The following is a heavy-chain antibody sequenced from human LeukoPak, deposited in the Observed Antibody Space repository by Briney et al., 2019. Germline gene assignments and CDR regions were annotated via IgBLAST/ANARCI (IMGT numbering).Heavy chain of an antibody. D-gene: IGHD6-19*01. Sequence: PGGSLRLSYAGSGFIFNNYAMHWVRQPPGKGLEWVSGISWNSGSIDYADSVKGRFTISRDNAKNSLYLQMNSLRVEDTALYYCAKDNRRHYTSGPNPDSLHWGQGALVTVSS. CDR3: AKDNRRHYTSGPNPDSLH. CDR1: GFIFNNYA. V-gene: IGHV3-9*01. CDR2: ISWNSGSI. J-gene: IGHJ4*02.